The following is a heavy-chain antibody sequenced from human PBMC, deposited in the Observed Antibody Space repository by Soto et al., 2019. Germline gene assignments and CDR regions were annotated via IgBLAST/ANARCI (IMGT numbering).Heavy chain of an antibody. D-gene: IGHD5-12*01. V-gene: IGHV4-31*03. CDR2: IYYTGST. Sequence: LSLTCSVSGASIRSGGYYWSWLRQSPGKGLEWIGHIYYTGSTFYSPSLKSRLTISLDTPKNQFSLDLNSVTTADTAMYYCARIEMASIKWGRGTLVTVSS. J-gene: IGHJ4*02. CDR3: ARIEMASIK. CDR1: GASIRSGGYY.